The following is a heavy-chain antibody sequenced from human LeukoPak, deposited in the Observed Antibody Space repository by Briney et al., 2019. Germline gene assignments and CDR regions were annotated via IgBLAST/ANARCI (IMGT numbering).Heavy chain of an antibody. J-gene: IGHJ3*02. CDR2: ISWNSGSI. D-gene: IGHD6-19*01. V-gene: IGHV3-9*03. CDR3: AKTYSSGWDDAFDI. CDR1: GFTFDDYA. Sequence: PGGSLRLSCAASGFTFDDYAMHWVRHAPGKGLEWVSGISWNSGSIGYADSVKGRFTISRDNAKNSLYLQMNSLRAEDMALYYCAKTYSSGWDDAFDIWGQGTMVTVSS.